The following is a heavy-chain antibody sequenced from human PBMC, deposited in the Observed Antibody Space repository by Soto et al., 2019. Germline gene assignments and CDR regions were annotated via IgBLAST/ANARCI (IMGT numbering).Heavy chain of an antibody. J-gene: IGHJ4*02. Sequence: SVKVSCKASGGTFSSYAISWVRQAPGQGLEWMGGIIPTFGTANYAQKFQGRVTITADKSTSTAYMELSSLRSEDTAVYYCARARNRGVTEFVDLDYWGQGTLVTVSS. D-gene: IGHD3-10*01. CDR1: GGTFSSYA. CDR3: ARARNRGVTEFVDLDY. V-gene: IGHV1-69*06. CDR2: IIPTFGTA.